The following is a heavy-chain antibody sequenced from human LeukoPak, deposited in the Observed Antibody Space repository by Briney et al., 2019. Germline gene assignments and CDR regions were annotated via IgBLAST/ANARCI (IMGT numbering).Heavy chain of an antibody. V-gene: IGHV3-21*01. CDR3: ARWGLGSSFDS. D-gene: IGHD6-6*01. CDR2: ISGGSDYI. J-gene: IGHJ4*02. CDR1: GFMFNGYS. Sequence: GGSLRLSCAASGFMFNGYSMTWVRQAPGKGLEWVSYISGGSDYIYYTDSVKGRFTISIDNAKKSLYLQLNSLRVEDTAVYYCARWGLGSSFDSWGQGTLVTVSS.